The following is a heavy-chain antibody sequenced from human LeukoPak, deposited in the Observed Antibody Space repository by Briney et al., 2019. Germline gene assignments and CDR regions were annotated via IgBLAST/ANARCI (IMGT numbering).Heavy chain of an antibody. CDR3: ARDGLYSSGWYGHNWFDP. J-gene: IGHJ5*02. V-gene: IGHV6-1*01. CDR1: GDSVSSNSAA. CDR2: TYYRSKWYN. D-gene: IGHD6-19*01. Sequence: SQTLSLTCAISGDSVSSNSAAWNWIRQSPSRGLEWLGRTYYRSKWYNDYAVSVKSRITINPDTSKNQFSLQLNSVTPEDTAVYYCARDGLYSSGWYGHNWFDPWGQGTLVTVSS.